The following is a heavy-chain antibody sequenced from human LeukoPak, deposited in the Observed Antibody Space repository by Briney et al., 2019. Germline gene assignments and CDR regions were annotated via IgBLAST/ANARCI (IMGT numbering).Heavy chain of an antibody. CDR3: ARDYAEQLVPPFDY. J-gene: IGHJ4*02. V-gene: IGHV1-18*01. Sequence: ASVKVSCKASGYTFTSYGISWVRQAPGQGLEWMGWISAYNGNTNYAQKLQVRVTMTTDTSTSTAYMELRSLRSDDTAVYYCARDYAEQLVPPFDYWGQGTLVTVSS. CDR1: GYTFTSYG. D-gene: IGHD6-13*01. CDR2: ISAYNGNT.